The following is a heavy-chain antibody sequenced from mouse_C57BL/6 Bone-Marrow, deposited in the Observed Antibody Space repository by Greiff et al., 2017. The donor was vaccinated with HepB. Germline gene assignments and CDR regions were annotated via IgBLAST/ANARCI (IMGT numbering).Heavy chain of an antibody. V-gene: IGHV2-6-1*01. CDR3: ARHVRLLRYYYAMDY. CDR2: IWSDGST. Sequence: VMLVESGPGLVAPSQSLSITCTVSGFSLTSYGVHWVRQPPGKGLEWLVVIWSDGSTTYNSALKSRLSISKDNSKSQVFLKMNSLQTDDTAMYYCARHVRLLRYYYAMDYWGQGTSVTVSS. D-gene: IGHD2-3*01. CDR1: GFSLTSYG. J-gene: IGHJ4*01.